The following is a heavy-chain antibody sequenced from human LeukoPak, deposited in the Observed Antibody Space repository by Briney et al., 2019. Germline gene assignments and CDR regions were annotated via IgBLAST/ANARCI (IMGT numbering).Heavy chain of an antibody. CDR3: ARDPLAAAAFDP. Sequence: PSETLSLTCTVSGYSISSGYYWGWIRQPPGKGLEWIGNIYHSGSTYYNPSLKSRVTISVDTSKNQFSLKLSSVTAADTAVYYCARDPLAAAAFDPWGQGTLVTVSS. V-gene: IGHV4-38-2*02. J-gene: IGHJ5*02. CDR2: IYHSGST. CDR1: GYSISSGYY. D-gene: IGHD6-13*01.